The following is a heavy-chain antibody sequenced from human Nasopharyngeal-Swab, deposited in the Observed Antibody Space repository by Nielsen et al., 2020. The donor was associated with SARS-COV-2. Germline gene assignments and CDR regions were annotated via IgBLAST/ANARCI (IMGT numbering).Heavy chain of an antibody. D-gene: IGHD3-22*01. V-gene: IGHV4-31*02. Sequence: SCTVSGGSISSGGYYWSWIRPHPGKGLEWIGYIYYSGSTYYNPSLKSRVTISVDTSKNQFSLKLSSVTAADTAVYYCARGDSSGYHTASYFDLWGRGTLVTVSS. CDR3: ARGDSSGYHTASYFDL. J-gene: IGHJ2*01. CDR1: GGSISSGGYY. CDR2: IYYSGST.